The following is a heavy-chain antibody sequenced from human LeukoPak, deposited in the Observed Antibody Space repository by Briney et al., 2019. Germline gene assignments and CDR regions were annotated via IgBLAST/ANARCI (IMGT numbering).Heavy chain of an antibody. CDR2: IYTSGST. Sequence: SQTLSLTCTVSGGSISRGSYYWSWIRQPAGKGLERIGRIYTSGSTNYNPSLKSRVTISVDTSKNQFSLKLSSVTAADTAVYYCARVVVAATGGATDAFDIWGQGTMVTVSS. J-gene: IGHJ3*02. D-gene: IGHD2-15*01. V-gene: IGHV4-61*02. CDR1: GGSISRGSYY. CDR3: ARVVVAATGGATDAFDI.